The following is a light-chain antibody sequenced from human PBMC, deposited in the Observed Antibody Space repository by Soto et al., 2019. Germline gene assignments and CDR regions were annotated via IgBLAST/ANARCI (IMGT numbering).Light chain of an antibody. CDR2: DAS. Sequence: EIVLTQSPATLSLSPGERATLSCRASQSVGSYLAWYQQKPGQAPRLLIYDASNRATGIPARFSGSGSGPDFTLTISSLEPEDCAVYYCQHRSNWPPYTFGQGTKLKMK. J-gene: IGKJ2*01. CDR1: QSVGSY. V-gene: IGKV3-11*01. CDR3: QHRSNWPPYT.